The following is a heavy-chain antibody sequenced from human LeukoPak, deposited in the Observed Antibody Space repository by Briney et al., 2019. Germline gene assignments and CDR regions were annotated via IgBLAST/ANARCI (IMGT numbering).Heavy chain of an antibody. Sequence: PGGSLRLSCAASGFTFSSYTMHWVRQAPGKGLEWVAVISYDGSTKYYADSMKGRLTISRDNSKNTLYLQMNSLRAEDTAVYYCAREGYYDSSGYSDAGIDYWGQGSLVTVSS. J-gene: IGHJ4*02. CDR1: GFTFSSYT. D-gene: IGHD3-22*01. CDR3: AREGYYDSSGYSDAGIDY. V-gene: IGHV3-30*04. CDR2: ISYDGSTK.